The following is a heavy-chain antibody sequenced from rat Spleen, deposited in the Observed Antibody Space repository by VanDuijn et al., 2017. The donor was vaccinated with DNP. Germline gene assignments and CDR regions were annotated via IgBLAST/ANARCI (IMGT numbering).Heavy chain of an antibody. CDR3: ARGSGTYYWYFDF. D-gene: IGHD4-4*01. Sequence: EVQLVESGGGLVQPGRSLKLSCTASASSFSDYNMAWVRQAPKKGLEWVATIIYDGRGTYYRDSVKGRFTISRDNTKNTLYLQMDSLRSEDTATYYCARGSGTYYWYFDFWGPGTMVTVSS. CDR2: IIYDGRGT. V-gene: IGHV5S10*01. J-gene: IGHJ1*01. CDR1: ASSFSDYN.